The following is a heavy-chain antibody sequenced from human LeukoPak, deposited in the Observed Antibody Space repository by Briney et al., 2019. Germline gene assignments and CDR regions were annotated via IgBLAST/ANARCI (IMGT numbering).Heavy chain of an antibody. CDR3: ARETSQKGAHYMDV. V-gene: IGHV4-34*01. Sequence: SETLSLTCAVYGGSFSGYYWNWIRQPPGKGLEWIGEINHSGSTNYNPSLKSRVTISVDTSKNQFSLKLSSVTAADTAVYYCARETSQKGAHYMDVWGKGTTITISS. D-gene: IGHD3-16*01. J-gene: IGHJ6*03. CDR1: GGSFSGYY. CDR2: INHSGST.